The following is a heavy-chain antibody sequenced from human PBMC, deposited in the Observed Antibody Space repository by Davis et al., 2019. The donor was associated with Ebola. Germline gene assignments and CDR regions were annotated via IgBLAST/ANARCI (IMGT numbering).Heavy chain of an antibody. V-gene: IGHV3-53*01. CDR3: ARDGWVVVPAAIDYYGMDV. CDR2: IYSGGST. D-gene: IGHD2-2*02. J-gene: IGHJ6*02. CDR1: GFTVSSNY. Sequence: GESLKISCAASGFTVSSNYMSWVRQAPGKGLEWVSVIYSGGSTYYADSVKGRFTISRHNSKNTLYLQINSLRAEDTAVYYCARDGWVVVPAAIDYYGMDVWGQGTTVTVSS.